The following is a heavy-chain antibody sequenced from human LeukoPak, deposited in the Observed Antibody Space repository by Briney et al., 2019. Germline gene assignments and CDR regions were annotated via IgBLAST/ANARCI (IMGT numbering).Heavy chain of an antibody. CDR2: ISTSGSYI. CDR1: GFTFGSYS. V-gene: IGHV3-21*01. Sequence: GGSLRLSCAASGFTFGSYSMNWVRQAPGKGLEWVSSISTSGSYISYADSVKGRFTISRDNSKNSLFLQMNSLRAEDTAVYYCAREILGSYYPADYWGQGTLVTVSS. D-gene: IGHD1-26*01. J-gene: IGHJ4*02. CDR3: AREILGSYYPADY.